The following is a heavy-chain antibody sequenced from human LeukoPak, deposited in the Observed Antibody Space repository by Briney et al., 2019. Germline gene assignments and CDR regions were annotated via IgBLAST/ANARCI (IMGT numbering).Heavy chain of an antibody. D-gene: IGHD1-14*01. Sequence: PGGSLRLSCAASGFTFNSYLMSWVRQAPGRGLEWVANIKKDGSEESYLDSVKGRFTVSRDNAKNSLFLQMNSLRGEDTAVYYCARSNPNRNALDLWGQGTMVTISS. V-gene: IGHV3-7*01. CDR1: GFTFNSYL. CDR2: IKKDGSEE. J-gene: IGHJ3*01. CDR3: ARSNPNRNALDL.